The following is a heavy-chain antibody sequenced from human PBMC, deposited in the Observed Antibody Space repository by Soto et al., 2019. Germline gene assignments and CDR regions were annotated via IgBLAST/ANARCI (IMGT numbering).Heavy chain of an antibody. Sequence: QVQLQEPGPGLVRPSGTLSLPCAVSGDSIIGTGWWSLVRPSPGKGLDWIGEVYHSVATNYNPTPNNRVTISVDTSSKPFYLTVGSVTATNTDVYYCVRNRYYSLDVWCQGTTATASS. CDR2: VYHSVAT. CDR1: GDSIIGTGW. J-gene: IGHJ6*02. V-gene: IGHV4-4*02. D-gene: IGHD3-22*01. CDR3: VRNRYYSLDV.